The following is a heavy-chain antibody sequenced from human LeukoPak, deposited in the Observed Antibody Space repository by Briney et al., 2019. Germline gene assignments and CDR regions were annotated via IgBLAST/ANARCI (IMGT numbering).Heavy chain of an antibody. Sequence: PSETLSLTCTVSGGSISSYYWSWIRQPPGKGLEWIGYIYYSGSTNYKPSLKSRVTISVETSKNQFSLKLSSVTAADTAVYYCARIRCSGGSCYPYYYYYYMDVWGKGTTVTISS. D-gene: IGHD2-15*01. CDR3: ARIRCSGGSCYPYYYYYYMDV. CDR2: IYYSGST. J-gene: IGHJ6*03. CDR1: GGSISSYY. V-gene: IGHV4-59*01.